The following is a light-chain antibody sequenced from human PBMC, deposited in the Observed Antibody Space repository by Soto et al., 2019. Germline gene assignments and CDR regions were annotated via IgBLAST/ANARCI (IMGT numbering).Light chain of an antibody. V-gene: IGKV1-6*01. CDR2: AAS. CDR1: QDIRND. CDR3: LQHSNFPFT. Sequence: AIQMTQSPSSLSASVGDRVTITCRASQDIRNDLGWYQQRPGKAPKLLISAASNLQSGVPSRFSGSGSGTDFTLHISSLQHEDFAAYFCLQHSNFPFTFGQGTKLRVK. J-gene: IGKJ2*01.